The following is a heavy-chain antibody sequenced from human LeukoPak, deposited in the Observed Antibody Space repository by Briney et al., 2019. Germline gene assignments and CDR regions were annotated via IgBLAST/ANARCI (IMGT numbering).Heavy chain of an antibody. Sequence: ASVKVSCKASGGTFSSYAISWVRQAPGQGPEWMGRIIPILGMANYAQKFQGRVTITADKSTSTAYMELSSLRSEDTAVYYCASLWLGYCSSTSCSNYGMDVWGQGTTVTVSS. CDR2: IIPILGMA. CDR3: ASLWLGYCSSTSCSNYGMDV. J-gene: IGHJ6*02. CDR1: GGTFSSYA. V-gene: IGHV1-69*04. D-gene: IGHD2-2*01.